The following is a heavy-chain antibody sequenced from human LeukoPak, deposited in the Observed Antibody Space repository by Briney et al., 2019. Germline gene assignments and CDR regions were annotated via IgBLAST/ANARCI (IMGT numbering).Heavy chain of an antibody. CDR2: IRSKANSYAT. CDR3: TACSGGSCYYDAFDI. D-gene: IGHD2-15*01. Sequence: GGSLKLSCAASGFTFSGSAMHWVRQASGKGLEWVGRIRSKANSYATAYAASAKGRFTISRDDSKNTAYLQMNSLKTEDTAVYYCTACSGGSCYYDAFDIWGQGTMVTVSS. CDR1: GFTFSGSA. V-gene: IGHV3-73*01. J-gene: IGHJ3*02.